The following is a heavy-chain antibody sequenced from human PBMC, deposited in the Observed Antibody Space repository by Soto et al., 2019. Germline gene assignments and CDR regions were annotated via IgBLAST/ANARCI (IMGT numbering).Heavy chain of an antibody. CDR1: GFTFDDYA. V-gene: IGHV3-9*01. CDR3: VKDESINWYSGHFRH. Sequence: LRLSCAASGFTFDDYAMHWARQVPGKGLEWVSGINWNSGSIGYADSVKGRFAISRDNAKNSLHLQMNSLRAEDTAFYYCVKDESINWYSGHFRHWGQGTLVTVSS. D-gene: IGHD6-13*01. J-gene: IGHJ1*01. CDR2: INWNSGSI.